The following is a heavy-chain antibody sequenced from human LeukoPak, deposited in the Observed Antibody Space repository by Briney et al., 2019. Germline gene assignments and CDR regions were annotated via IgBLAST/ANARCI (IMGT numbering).Heavy chain of an antibody. J-gene: IGHJ6*03. CDR3: AKDLRSGSSPYYYYYMDV. CDR2: IRYDGSNK. V-gene: IGHV3-30*02. Sequence: PGGSLRLSCAASGFTFSSYGMHWVRQAPGKGLEWVAFIRYDGSNKYYADSVKGRFTISRDNSKNTLYLQMNSLRAEDTAVYYCAKDLRSGSSPYYYYYMDVWGKGTTVTVSS. CDR1: GFTFSSYG. D-gene: IGHD6-6*01.